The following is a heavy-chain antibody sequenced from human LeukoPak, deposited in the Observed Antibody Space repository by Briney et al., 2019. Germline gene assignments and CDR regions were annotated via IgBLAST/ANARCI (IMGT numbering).Heavy chain of an antibody. D-gene: IGHD6-19*01. V-gene: IGHV3-30*18. CDR3: AKDPYIAVAIGYYFDY. CDR1: GFTFSSYG. CDR2: ISYDGSNK. J-gene: IGHJ4*02. Sequence: GGSLRLSCAASGFTFSSYGMPWVRQAPGKGLEWVAVISYDGSNKYYADSVKGRFTISRDNSKNTLYLQMNSLRAEDTAVYYCAKDPYIAVAIGYYFDYWGQGTLVTVSS.